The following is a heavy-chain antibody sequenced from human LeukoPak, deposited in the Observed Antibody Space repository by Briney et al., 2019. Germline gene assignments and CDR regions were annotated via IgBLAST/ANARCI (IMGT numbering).Heavy chain of an antibody. J-gene: IGHJ4*02. CDR2: IKSKSDGGTT. CDR3: TTLRITIFGGGDY. V-gene: IGHV3-15*01. Sequence: GGSLRLSCAASGFTFTNAWMSWVRQAPGKGLEWVGRIKSKSDGGTTDYAAPVKGRFTISRDDSKNTLYLQMNSLKPEDTAVYYCTTLRITIFGGGDYWGQGTLVTVSS. D-gene: IGHD3-3*01. CDR1: GFTFTNAW.